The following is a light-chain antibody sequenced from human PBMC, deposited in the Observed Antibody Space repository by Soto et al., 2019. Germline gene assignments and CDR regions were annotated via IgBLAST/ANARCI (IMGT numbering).Light chain of an antibody. Sequence: QSALTQPASVSGSPGQSITISCTGTSSDVGGYNCVSWYQQYPGKAPKLMIYEVSHRPSGVSDRFSGSKSGNTASLTISGLQAEDEADYYCSSHTNSYEVFGTGTKVTVL. CDR3: SSHTNSYEV. V-gene: IGLV2-14*01. CDR2: EVS. J-gene: IGLJ1*01. CDR1: SSDVGGYNC.